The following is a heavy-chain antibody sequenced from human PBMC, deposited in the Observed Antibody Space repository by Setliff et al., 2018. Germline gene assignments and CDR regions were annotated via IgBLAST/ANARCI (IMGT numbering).Heavy chain of an antibody. CDR2: INSDGSGT. CDR1: GFTFSSYW. Sequence: GGSLRLSCAASGFTFSSYWMHWVRQAPGKGLVWVSRINSDGSGTYYADSVKGRFTISRDSAKNTLYLQMNSLRAEDTAMYYCARRLAPRNYQGMDVWGQGATVTVSS. CDR3: ARRLAPRNYQGMDV. J-gene: IGHJ6*02. V-gene: IGHV3-74*01. D-gene: IGHD1-7*01.